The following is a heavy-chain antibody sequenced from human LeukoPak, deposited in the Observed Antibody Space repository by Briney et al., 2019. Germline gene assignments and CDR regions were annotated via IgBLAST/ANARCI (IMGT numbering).Heavy chain of an antibody. J-gene: IGHJ4*02. CDR1: GGSFSGYY. V-gene: IGHV4-34*01. Sequence: SETLSLTCAVYGGSFSGYYWSWIRQPPGKGLEWIGEINHSGSTNYNPSLKSRVTISVDTSKNQFSLKLSSVTAADTAVYYCAGARRDGYNYVDYWGQGTLVTVSS. CDR3: AGARRDGYNYVDY. D-gene: IGHD5-12*01. CDR2: INHSGST.